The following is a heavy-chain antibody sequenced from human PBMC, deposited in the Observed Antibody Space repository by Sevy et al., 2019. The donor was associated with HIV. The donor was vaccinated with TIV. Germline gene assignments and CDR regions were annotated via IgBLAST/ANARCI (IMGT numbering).Heavy chain of an antibody. V-gene: IGHV4-34*01. CDR3: ARSVRVVRGVIRFYYDYYLDV. D-gene: IGHD3-10*01. CDR2: INHSGST. CDR1: GGSFSGYY. J-gene: IGHJ6*03. Sequence: SETLSLTCAVYGGSFSGYYWSWIRQPPGKGLEWIGEINHSGSTNYNPSLKSRVTISVDTSKNQFSLKLSPVTAADTAVYYSARSVRVVRGVIRFYYDYYLDVWGKGTTVTVSS.